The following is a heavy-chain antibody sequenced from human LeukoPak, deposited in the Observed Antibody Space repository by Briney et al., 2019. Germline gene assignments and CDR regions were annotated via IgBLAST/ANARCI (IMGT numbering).Heavy chain of an antibody. V-gene: IGHV1-2*02. CDR1: GYTFTGYY. CDR2: INPNSGGT. CDR3: ARGNDSSGYIPDY. D-gene: IGHD3-22*01. J-gene: IGHJ4*02. Sequence: ASVKVSCKASGYTFTGYYMHWVRQAPGQGLEWMGWINPNSGGTNYAQKFQGRVTMTRDTSISTAYMELSRLRSDDTAVYYCARGNDSSGYIPDYWGQGTLVTVSS.